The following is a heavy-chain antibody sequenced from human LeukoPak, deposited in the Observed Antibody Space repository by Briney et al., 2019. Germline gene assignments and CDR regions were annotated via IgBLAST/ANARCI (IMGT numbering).Heavy chain of an antibody. J-gene: IGHJ4*02. D-gene: IGHD3-16*01. CDR2: ISGSDRST. CDR1: GFAFSSYA. Sequence: GGSLRLSCAASGFAFSSYAMSWVRQAPGKGLGWVSAISGSDRSTYYADSVKGRFIISRDNSKNTLYLQLNSLRAEDTAIYYCAKTLGLRMEPVDYWGQGTLVTVSS. CDR3: AKTLGLRMEPVDY. V-gene: IGHV3-23*01.